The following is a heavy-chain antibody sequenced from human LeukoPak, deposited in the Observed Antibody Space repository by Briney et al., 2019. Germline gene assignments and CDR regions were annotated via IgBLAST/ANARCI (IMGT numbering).Heavy chain of an antibody. J-gene: IGHJ4*02. CDR3: TREGGVGAAYFDY. Sequence: GGSLRLSCAASGFTVSNKYMSWVRQAPGKGLEWVSVIYSGGSTYYADSVKGRFTISRDNSKNTLYLRMNSLRAEDTAVYYCTREGGVGAAYFDYWGQGTLVTVAP. CDR2: IYSGGST. D-gene: IGHD2-15*01. CDR1: GFTVSNKY. V-gene: IGHV3-66*01.